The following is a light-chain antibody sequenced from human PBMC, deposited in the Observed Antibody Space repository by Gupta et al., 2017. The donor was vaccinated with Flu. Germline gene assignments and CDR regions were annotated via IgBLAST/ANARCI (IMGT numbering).Light chain of an antibody. J-gene: IGKJ1*01. Sequence: DIQMTQSPSSLSASVGDRVTITCRASQSISSYLNWYQQKPGKAPKLLISAASRLQSGVPSRFSGSGSGTDFTLTITCLQPEDVATFYCQQTDSTPWTFGQGTKVEI. CDR3: QQTDSTPWT. V-gene: IGKV1-39*01. CDR1: QSISSY. CDR2: AAS.